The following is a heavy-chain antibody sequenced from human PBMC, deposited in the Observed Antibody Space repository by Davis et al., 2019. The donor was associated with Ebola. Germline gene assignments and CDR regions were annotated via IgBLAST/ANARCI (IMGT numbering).Heavy chain of an antibody. Sequence: SQTPSLTRAISGDSLPRNRGAWASIRQSPSRGLEWLGRTYYRSKWYNDYALSVKSRITINPDTSKNQFSLQLNSVPPEDTAVDYCARVTGERFDYWGQGTLVTVSS. CDR3: ARVTGERFDY. J-gene: IGHJ4*02. CDR1: GDSLPRNRGA. D-gene: IGHD5-18*01. CDR2: TYYRSKWYN. V-gene: IGHV6-1*01.